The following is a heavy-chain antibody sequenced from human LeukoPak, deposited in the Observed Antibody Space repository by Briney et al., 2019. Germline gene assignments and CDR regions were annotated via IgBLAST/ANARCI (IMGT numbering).Heavy chain of an antibody. CDR2: LDTSGSYI. Sequence: PRGSLRLSCTASGFTFTSYGMNWVRQAPGKGLEWVSFLDTSGSYIYYGDSLKGRVTISRDNAKNSLYLQMNGLRAEDTAVYYCARGRSITLLRGVAMSDGFDIWGQGAMVTVSS. CDR1: GFTFTSYG. V-gene: IGHV3-21*01. D-gene: IGHD3-10*01. CDR3: ARGRSITLLRGVAMSDGFDI. J-gene: IGHJ3*02.